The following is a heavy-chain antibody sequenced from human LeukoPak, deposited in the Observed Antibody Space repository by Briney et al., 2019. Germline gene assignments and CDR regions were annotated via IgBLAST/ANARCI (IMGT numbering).Heavy chain of an antibody. Sequence: GESLKISCKGSGYSFTTYWIGWVRQMPGKGLEWMGIIYPGDSDTRYSPSFQGQVTISADKSISTAYLQWSSLKASDTAMYYCAKGGLWSGYLYYFDYWGQGTLVTVSS. D-gene: IGHD3-3*01. CDR1: GYSFTTYW. CDR3: AKGGLWSGYLYYFDY. J-gene: IGHJ4*02. V-gene: IGHV5-51*01. CDR2: IYPGDSDT.